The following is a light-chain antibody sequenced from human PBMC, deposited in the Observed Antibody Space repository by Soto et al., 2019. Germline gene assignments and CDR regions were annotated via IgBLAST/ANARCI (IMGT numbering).Light chain of an antibody. Sequence: QSVLTQSPSASGTPGQRVTISCSGGTSNIGSNSVHWYQQLPGTAPQLLIHSDTQRPSGVPDRFSGSKSGTSASLAISGLQSEDEAIYFCSAWEDSLNGPVFGGGTKLTVL. CDR1: TSNIGSNS. V-gene: IGLV1-44*01. CDR3: SAWEDSLNGPV. CDR2: SDT. J-gene: IGLJ3*02.